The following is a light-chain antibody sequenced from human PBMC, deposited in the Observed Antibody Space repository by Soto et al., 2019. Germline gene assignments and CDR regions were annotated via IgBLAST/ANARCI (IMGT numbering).Light chain of an antibody. Sequence: QPVLTHPPPASRTPGQRVTISCSGSRSNNESTTVTWYQQLPGTAPKLVIYSNYDRPSGVPDRFSGSTSGTSASLVIRGLQSEDEADYYCAAWDDILNGYVFGGGTKVTVL. CDR1: RSNNESTT. V-gene: IGLV1-44*01. J-gene: IGLJ1*01. CDR2: SNY. CDR3: AAWDDILNGYV.